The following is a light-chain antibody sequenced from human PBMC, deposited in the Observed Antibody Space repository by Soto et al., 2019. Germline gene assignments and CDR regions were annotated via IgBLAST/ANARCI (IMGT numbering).Light chain of an antibody. CDR3: CSYAGSYTWV. CDR2: AVN. J-gene: IGLJ3*02. V-gene: IGLV2-11*01. CDR1: SSDVGGYNY. Sequence: QSVLTQPRSVSGSPGQSVTISCTGTSSDVGGYNYVSWYQQHPGKAPKLLIYAVNKRPSGVPDRFSGSKSGNTASLTISGLQAEDEADYYFCSYAGSYTWVFGGGTKVTVL.